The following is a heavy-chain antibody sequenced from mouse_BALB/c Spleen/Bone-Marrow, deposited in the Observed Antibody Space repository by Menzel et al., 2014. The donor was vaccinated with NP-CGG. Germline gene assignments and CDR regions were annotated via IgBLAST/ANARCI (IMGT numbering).Heavy chain of an antibody. D-gene: IGHD2-3*01. V-gene: IGHV1-63*02. J-gene: IGHJ2*01. CDR1: GYTFTNYW. CDR2: IYPGGGYT. CDR3: ARGEDGLDY. Sequence: VQLQQSGAELVRPGTSVKMSCKAAGYTFTNYWIGWVKLRPGHGLEWIGDIYPGGGYTNYNEKFKGKATLTADTSSSTAYMQLSSLTSEDSAIYYCARGEDGLDYWGQGTTLTVSS.